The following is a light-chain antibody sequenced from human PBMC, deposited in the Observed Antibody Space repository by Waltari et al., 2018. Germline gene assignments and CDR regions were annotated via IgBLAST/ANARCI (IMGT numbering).Light chain of an antibody. CDR2: WAS. CDR3: QQYYSSPYT. CDR1: QPFLYSSNKKNY. V-gene: IGKV4-1*01. Sequence: DIVMTQSPDSLPVSLGERPTINGQSTQPFLYSSNKKNYLAWYQQKPGHPPKLLIYWASTRQSGVPDRFSGSGSGTDFTLTISSLQTEDVALYYCQQYYSSPYTFGQGTKLEI. J-gene: IGKJ2*01.